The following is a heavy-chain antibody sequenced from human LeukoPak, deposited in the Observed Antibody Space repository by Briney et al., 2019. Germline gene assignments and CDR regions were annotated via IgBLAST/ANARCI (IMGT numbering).Heavy chain of an antibody. Sequence: SVKVSCKASGGTFSSYAISWVRQAPGQGLEWMGGIIPIFGTANYAQKFQGGVTITTDESTSTAYMELSSLRSEDTAVYYCASHYDSSGYYWAWGQGTLVTVSS. V-gene: IGHV1-69*05. D-gene: IGHD3-22*01. CDR1: GGTFSSYA. CDR3: ASHYDSSGYYWA. J-gene: IGHJ5*02. CDR2: IIPIFGTA.